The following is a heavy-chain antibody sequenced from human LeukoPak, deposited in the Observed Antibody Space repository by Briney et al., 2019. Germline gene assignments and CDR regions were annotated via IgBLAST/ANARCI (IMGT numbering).Heavy chain of an antibody. D-gene: IGHD4-17*01. CDR2: IYYSGST. CDR1: GGSIRSYY. Sequence: PSETLSLTCTVSGGSIRSYYWSWIRQPPGKGLEWIGYIYYSGSTNYDPSLKSRVSISVDTSKNQFSLKLSSVTAADTAVYYCARTGSTVTMLYPFDHWGQGTLVTVSS. V-gene: IGHV4-59*01. J-gene: IGHJ4*02. CDR3: ARTGSTVTMLYPFDH.